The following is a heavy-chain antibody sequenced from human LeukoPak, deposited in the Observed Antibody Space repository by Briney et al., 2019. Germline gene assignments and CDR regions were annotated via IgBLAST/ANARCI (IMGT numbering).Heavy chain of an antibody. CDR2: IKQDGSEK. CDR3: ARGSSSTRGDYYGMDV. D-gene: IGHD6-6*01. CDR1: GFTFSSYA. V-gene: IGHV3-7*01. J-gene: IGHJ6*02. Sequence: GGSLRLSCAASGFTFSSYAMSWVRQAPGKGLEWVANIKQDGSEKYYVDSVKGRFTISRDNAKNSLYLQMNSLRAEDTAVYYCARGSSSTRGDYYGMDVWGQGTTVTVSS.